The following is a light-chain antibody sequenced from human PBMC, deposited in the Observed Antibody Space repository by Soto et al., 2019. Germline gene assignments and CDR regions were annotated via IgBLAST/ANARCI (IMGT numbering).Light chain of an antibody. J-gene: IGKJ4*01. CDR3: QKYNSASALT. V-gene: IGKV1-27*01. Sequence: DIQMTQSPSSLSASVGDRVTITCRASLAINNYLAWYQQIPGKVPRLLIYGASTLQSGVPSRFSGSGSGTYFTLTISSLQPEEAATYSCQKYNSASALTFGGGTKVEIK. CDR1: LAINNY. CDR2: GAS.